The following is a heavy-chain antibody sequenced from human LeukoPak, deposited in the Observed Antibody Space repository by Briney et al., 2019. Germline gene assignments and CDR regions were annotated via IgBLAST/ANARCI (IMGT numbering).Heavy chain of an antibody. CDR1: RGTFSSYG. V-gene: IGHV1-69*05. CDR2: VIAIFGRV. CDR3: AXGXXGDSSGFSFFDY. J-gene: IGHJ4*02. D-gene: IGHD3-22*01. Sequence: ASVKVSCKASRGTFSSYGISWVRQAPGQGLEWMGGVIAIFGRVKYGQKFQGRATITTDESTSTAYMELSSLTSEDTGVYYCAXGXXGDSSGFSFFDYWGQGTLVTVSS.